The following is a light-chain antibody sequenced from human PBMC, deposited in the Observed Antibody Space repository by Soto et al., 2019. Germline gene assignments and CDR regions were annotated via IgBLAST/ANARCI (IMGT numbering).Light chain of an antibody. CDR3: SSYTSNSRV. J-gene: IGLJ1*01. CDR2: KVS. V-gene: IGLV2-14*03. CDR1: SDDVGAYNL. Sequence: QSAVTQPASVSGSPGQSITISCTGTSDDVGAYNLVSWYQQHPGQAPKVLIYKVSNRPSGVSNRFSASKSGNTASLTISGLQAEDEAIYFCSSYTSNSRVFGTGTKVTVL.